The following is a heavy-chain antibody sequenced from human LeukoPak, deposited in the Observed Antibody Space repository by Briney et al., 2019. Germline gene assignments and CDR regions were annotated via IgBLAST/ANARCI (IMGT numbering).Heavy chain of an antibody. CDR2: ISGSGGST. D-gene: IGHD2-15*01. J-gene: IGHJ4*02. Sequence: PGGSLRLSCAASGFNFSSYAMSWVRQAPGKGLEWVSAISGSGGSTYYADSVKGRFTISRDNSKNTLYLQMNSLRAEDTAVYYCAKGPSKLGYCSGGSCYSGDYWGQGTLVTVSS. CDR1: GFNFSSYA. V-gene: IGHV3-23*01. CDR3: AKGPSKLGYCSGGSCYSGDY.